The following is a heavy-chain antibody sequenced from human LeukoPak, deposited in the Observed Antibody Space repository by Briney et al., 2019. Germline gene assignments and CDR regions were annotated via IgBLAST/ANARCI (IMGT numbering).Heavy chain of an antibody. D-gene: IGHD1-26*01. J-gene: IGHJ4*02. V-gene: IGHV3-23*01. CDR3: AKVYYLLSGNSQYFDY. CDR2: ISGSGGST. CDR1: GFTFSNYG. Sequence: GGSLRLSCAASGFTFSNYGMSWVRQAPGKGLEWVSGISGSGGSTYYADSVKGRFTISRDNSKNTLYLQMNSLRAEDTAVYYCAKVYYLLSGNSQYFDYWGQGTLVTVSS.